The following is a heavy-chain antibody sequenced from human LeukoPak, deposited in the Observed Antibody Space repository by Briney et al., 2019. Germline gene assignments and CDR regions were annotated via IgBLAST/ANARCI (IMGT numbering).Heavy chain of an antibody. V-gene: IGHV1-2*02. CDR3: ARATGFTRWLQPFDY. CDR2: INPNSGGT. J-gene: IGHJ4*02. Sequence: GASVKVSCKASGYTFTGYYMHWVRQAPGQGREWMGWINPNSGGTNYAQKFQGRVTMTRDTSISTAYMELSRLRSDDTAVYYCARATGFTRWLQPFDYWGQGTLVTVSS. D-gene: IGHD5-12*01. CDR1: GYTFTGYY.